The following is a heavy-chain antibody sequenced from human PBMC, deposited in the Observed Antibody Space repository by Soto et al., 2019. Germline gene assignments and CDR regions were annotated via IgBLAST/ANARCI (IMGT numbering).Heavy chain of an antibody. V-gene: IGHV4-34*01. J-gene: IGHJ5*02. CDR2: INHSGST. CDR1: GGSFSGYY. Sequence: SETLSLTCAVYGGSFSGYYWSWIRQPPGKGLEWIGEINHSGSTNYNPSLKSRVTISVDTSKNQFSLKLSSVTAADTAVYYSARGRIVVVPAAIKNWSDPWGQGTLVTVS. D-gene: IGHD2-2*01. CDR3: ARGRIVVVPAAIKNWSDP.